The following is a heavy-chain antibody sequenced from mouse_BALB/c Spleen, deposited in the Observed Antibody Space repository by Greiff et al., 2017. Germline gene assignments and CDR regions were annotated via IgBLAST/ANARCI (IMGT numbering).Heavy chain of an antibody. D-gene: IGHD2-14*01. CDR1: GFTFSSYA. CDR2: ISSGGSYT. J-gene: IGHJ4*01. Sequence: EVKLVESGGGLVKPGGSLKLSCAASGFTFSSYAMSWVRQSPEKRLEWVAEISSGGSYTYYPDTVTGRFTISRDNAKNTLYLEMSSLRSEDTAMYYCARRYRYDVGNAMDYWGQGTSVTVSS. CDR3: ARRYRYDVGNAMDY. V-gene: IGHV5-9-4*01.